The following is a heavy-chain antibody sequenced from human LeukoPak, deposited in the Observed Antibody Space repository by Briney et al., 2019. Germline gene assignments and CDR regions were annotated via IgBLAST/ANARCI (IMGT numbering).Heavy chain of an antibody. CDR3: LRQGVGSPPR. CDR1: GFTFSSYS. Sequence: GGSLRLSCAASGFTFSSYSMNWVRQAPGKGLEWVSLIYAGGSGSAYYADSVKGRFTGSRHDSKNTLDLQMNSLKPDDTAVYYCLRQGVGSPPRWGQGTLVTVSS. D-gene: IGHD1-26*01. V-gene: IGHV3-NL1*01. J-gene: IGHJ4*02. CDR2: IYAGGSGSA.